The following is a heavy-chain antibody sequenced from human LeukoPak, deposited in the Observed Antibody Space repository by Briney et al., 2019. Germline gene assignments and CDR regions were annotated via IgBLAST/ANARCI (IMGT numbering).Heavy chain of an antibody. V-gene: IGHV4-59*08. D-gene: IGHD3-16*01. J-gene: IGHJ4*02. CDR1: GGSISSYY. Sequence: SETLSLTCTVSGGSISSYYWSWIRQPPGKGLEWIGYIYYSGSTNYNPSLKSRVTISVDTSKNQFSLKLSSVTAADTAVYYCATPQREYPGSLIRWGQGTLVTVSS. CDR3: ATPQREYPGSLIR. CDR2: IYYSGST.